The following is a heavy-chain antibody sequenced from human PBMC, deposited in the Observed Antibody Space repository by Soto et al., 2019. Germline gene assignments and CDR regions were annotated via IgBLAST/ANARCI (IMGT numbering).Heavy chain of an antibody. J-gene: IGHJ4*02. V-gene: IGHV3-21*01. Sequence: EVHLVESGGGLVKPGGSLRLSCAASRISFSDYHMNWGRQAPGKGLEWVASITSSSRFINYADSVKGRFTISRDNTKNSLYLQMNRLRGEDTAVYYCAGTYDPADYWGQGPLVTVSS. CDR2: ITSSSRFI. CDR3: AGTYDPADY. D-gene: IGHD3-22*01. CDR1: RISFSDYH.